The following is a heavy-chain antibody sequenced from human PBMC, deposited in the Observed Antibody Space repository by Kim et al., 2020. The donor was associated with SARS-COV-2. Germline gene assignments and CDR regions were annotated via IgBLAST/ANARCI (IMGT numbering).Heavy chain of an antibody. Sequence: GGSLRLSCAASGFTFSNAWMSWVRQAPGKGLEWVGRIKSKTDGGTTDYAAPVKGRFTISRDDSKNTLYLQMNSLKTEDTAVYYCTTGSPPSLDMDVWGQGTTVTVSS. CDR2: IKSKTDGGTT. V-gene: IGHV3-15*01. CDR1: GFTFSNAW. CDR3: TTGSPPSLDMDV. J-gene: IGHJ6*02.